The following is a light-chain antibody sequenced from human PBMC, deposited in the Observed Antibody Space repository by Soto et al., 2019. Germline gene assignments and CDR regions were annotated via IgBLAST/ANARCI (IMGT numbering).Light chain of an antibody. CDR2: GAS. CDR3: QQYGRSPRT. V-gene: IGKV3-20*01. CDR1: QSVNSNY. Sequence: EIVLTQSPGTLSLSPGERATLSCRASQSVNSNYLAWYQQKPGQAPRLLIYGASSRATGIPDRISGSGSGTDFTLTTSRLEPEDFAVYYCQQYGRSPRTFGQGTKVEIK. J-gene: IGKJ1*01.